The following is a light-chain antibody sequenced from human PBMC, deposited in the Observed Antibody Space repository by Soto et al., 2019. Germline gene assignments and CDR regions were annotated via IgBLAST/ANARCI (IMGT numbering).Light chain of an antibody. CDR3: QQYDSYWT. CDR2: KAS. Sequence: DIQMTQSPSTLSASVGDRVTITCRASQSISDWLAWYQQKPGKAPKLLIYKASSLQSGVPSRFSGSGSGTEFTLTISSLQPDDFATYYCQQYDSYWTFCQGTKLEIK. V-gene: IGKV1-5*03. J-gene: IGKJ2*01. CDR1: QSISDW.